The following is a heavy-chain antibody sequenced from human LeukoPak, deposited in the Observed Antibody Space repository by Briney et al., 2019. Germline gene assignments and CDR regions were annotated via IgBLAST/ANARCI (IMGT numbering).Heavy chain of an antibody. J-gene: IGHJ4*02. Sequence: PGGSLRLSCAASGITFSSYEMNWVRQAPGKGLEWIGEIHRAGRTRYNPSLKSRVTISMDYSKNQFSLKLTSVTAADTAIYYCGKTDIYFNPIDYWGPGSLVTVSS. CDR1: GITFSSYE. V-gene: IGHV4-4*02. CDR2: IHRAGRT. CDR3: GKTDIYFNPIDY. D-gene: IGHD3-9*01.